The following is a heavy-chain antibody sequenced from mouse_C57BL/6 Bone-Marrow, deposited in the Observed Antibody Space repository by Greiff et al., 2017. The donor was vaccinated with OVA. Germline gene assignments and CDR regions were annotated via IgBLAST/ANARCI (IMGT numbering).Heavy chain of an antibody. J-gene: IGHJ4*01. V-gene: IGHV5-12*01. CDR1: GFTFSDYY. Sequence: EVKLLESGGGLVQPGGSLKLSCAASGFTFSDYYMYWVRQTPEKRLEWVAYISNGGGSTYYPDTVKGRFTISIDNAKNTLYLQMSRLTSEDTAMYYCARHQLGHYAMDYWGQGTSVTVSS. D-gene: IGHD4-1*02. CDR3: ARHQLGHYAMDY. CDR2: ISNGGGST.